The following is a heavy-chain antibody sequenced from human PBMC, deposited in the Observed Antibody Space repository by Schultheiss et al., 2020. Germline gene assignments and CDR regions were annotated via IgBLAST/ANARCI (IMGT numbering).Heavy chain of an antibody. CDR1: GGSFSGYY. CDR3: ARGVGVQGVID. J-gene: IGHJ4*02. D-gene: IGHD3-10*01. V-gene: IGHV4-59*10. Sequence: SETLSLTCAVYGGSFSGYYWSWIRQPAGKGLEWIGRIYTSGSTNYNPSHKSRVTMSVDTSKNQFSLKLSSVTAADTAVYYCARGVGVQGVIDCGQGTLVTVSS. CDR2: IYTSGST.